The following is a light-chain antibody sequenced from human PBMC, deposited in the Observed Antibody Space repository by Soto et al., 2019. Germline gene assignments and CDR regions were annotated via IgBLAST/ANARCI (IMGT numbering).Light chain of an antibody. J-gene: IGLJ2*01. CDR3: RAYAGLNNVL. Sequence: QSVLTQPPSASGSPGQSVTISCTGTSSDVGGYKYVSWYQQKSGKAPKLIIYEVNERPSGVPVRFSGSKSDNTASLTVSGLQAEDEADYYCRAYAGLNNVLFGGRTKLTVL. V-gene: IGLV2-8*01. CDR1: SSDVGGYKY. CDR2: EVN.